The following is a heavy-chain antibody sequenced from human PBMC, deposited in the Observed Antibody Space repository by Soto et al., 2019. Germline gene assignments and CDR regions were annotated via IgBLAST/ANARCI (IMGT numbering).Heavy chain of an antibody. V-gene: IGHV3-30*03. J-gene: IGHJ6*02. CDR3: ATEAWSVPMDV. D-gene: IGHD3-3*01. Sequence: QVQLVESGGGVVQPGRSLRLSCAASGFTFSSYGMHWVRQAPGKGLEWVAVISYDGSNKYYADSVKGRFTISRDNSKNTMYLQRTRLRAEDTAVYYCATEAWSVPMDVWGQGTTVTVSS. CDR2: ISYDGSNK. CDR1: GFTFSSYG.